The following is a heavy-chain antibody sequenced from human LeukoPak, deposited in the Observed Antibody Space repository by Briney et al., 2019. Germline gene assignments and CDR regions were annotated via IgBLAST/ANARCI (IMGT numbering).Heavy chain of an antibody. Sequence: GSLRLSCAASGFSFSSYSMNWVRQAPGKGLEWVSYISSSSSSTIYYADSVKGRFTISRDNAKNSLYLQMNSLRDEDTAVYYCARDQWGFDYWGQGTLVTVSS. CDR2: ISSSSSSTI. V-gene: IGHV3-48*02. J-gene: IGHJ4*02. CDR3: ARDQWGFDY. D-gene: IGHD2-8*01. CDR1: GFSFSSYS.